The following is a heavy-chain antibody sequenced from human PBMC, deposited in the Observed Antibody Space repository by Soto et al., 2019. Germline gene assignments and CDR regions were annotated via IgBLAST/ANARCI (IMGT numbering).Heavy chain of an antibody. V-gene: IGHV1-69*12. Sequence: QVQLVQSGAEVKKPGSSVTVSCKASGGTFGNSAISWVRQAPGQGLEWMGGIIPIFPTPAYAQKFQGRVTITADESTTTAYMELTSLRSEDTAVYYCARDKDRQQLGGNYYYGIDVWGDGTTVTVSS. CDR1: GGTFGNSA. CDR2: IIPIFPTP. CDR3: ARDKDRQQLGGNYYYGIDV. D-gene: IGHD3-3*02. J-gene: IGHJ6*04.